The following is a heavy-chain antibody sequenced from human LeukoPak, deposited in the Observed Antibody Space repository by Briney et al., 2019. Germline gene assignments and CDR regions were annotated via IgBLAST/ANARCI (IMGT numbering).Heavy chain of an antibody. V-gene: IGHV3-7*01. CDR2: IKQDGNEK. CDR3: ARVSRDIVVVVAATEQHFDY. Sequence: GGSLRLSCAASGFTFSSYWMSWVRQAPGKGLEWVANIKQDGNEKYYVDSVKGRFTISRDNAKNSLYLQMNSLRAEDTAVYYCARVSRDIVVVVAATEQHFDYWGQGTLVTVSS. CDR1: GFTFSSYW. D-gene: IGHD2-15*01. J-gene: IGHJ4*02.